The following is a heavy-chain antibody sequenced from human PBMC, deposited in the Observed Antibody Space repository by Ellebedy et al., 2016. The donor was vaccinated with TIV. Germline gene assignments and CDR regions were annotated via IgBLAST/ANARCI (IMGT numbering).Heavy chain of an antibody. V-gene: IGHV4-59*01. CDR3: ARYHCPGGICDSFDY. Sequence: MPSETLSLTCTVSGGSISGYFWAWIRQPPGKGLEWIGWIYFSGTTNYNLSLKRRVTISVDTSKNQFSLMLNSVTAADTDLYFCARYHCPGGICDSFDYWGQGTLVTVSS. J-gene: IGHJ4*02. D-gene: IGHD2-8*02. CDR2: IYFSGTT. CDR1: GGSISGYF.